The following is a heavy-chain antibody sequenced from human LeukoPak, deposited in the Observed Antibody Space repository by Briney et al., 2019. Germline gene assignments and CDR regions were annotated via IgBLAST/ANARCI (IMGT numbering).Heavy chain of an antibody. CDR3: ARDGHYYDSSGYPELDAFDI. Sequence: GGSLRLSCAASGFTFSDDFMNWVRQAPGKGLEWVSLIYSGGSTYYADSVKGRFTISRDNSKNTLYLQMNRLRAEDTAVYYCARDGHYYDSSGYPELDAFDIWGQGTMVTVSS. D-gene: IGHD3-22*01. CDR1: GFTFSDDF. V-gene: IGHV3-66*01. CDR2: IYSGGST. J-gene: IGHJ3*02.